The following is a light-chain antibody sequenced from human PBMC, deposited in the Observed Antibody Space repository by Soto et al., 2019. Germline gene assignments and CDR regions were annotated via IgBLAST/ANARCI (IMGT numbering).Light chain of an antibody. CDR2: EVS. CDR3: ISYSVRTTHGL. J-gene: IGLJ3*02. Sequence: QSALTQPASVSGSPGQSITISCTGTSSDVGGYNYVSWYQHHPGKAPKLIIFEVSSRPSGVSNRFSGSKSGNTASLTISGLQAEDEADYYCISYSVRTTHGLFGGGTKLTVL. CDR1: SSDVGGYNY. V-gene: IGLV2-14*01.